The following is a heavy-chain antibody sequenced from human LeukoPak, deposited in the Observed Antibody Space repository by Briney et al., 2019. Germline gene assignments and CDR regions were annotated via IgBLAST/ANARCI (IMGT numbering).Heavy chain of an antibody. CDR3: ARVDYGDYVIDY. D-gene: IGHD4-17*01. J-gene: IGHJ4*02. CDR1: GRSFSGYY. CDR2: INLSGST. Sequence: SQTLSLTCAVDGRSFSGYYWSWIRQPPGKGLEWIGEINLSGSTNYHPSLKSRVTITVDTSKNQFSLKLSSVTAADTAVYYCARVDYGDYVIDYWGQGTLVTVSS. V-gene: IGHV4-34*01.